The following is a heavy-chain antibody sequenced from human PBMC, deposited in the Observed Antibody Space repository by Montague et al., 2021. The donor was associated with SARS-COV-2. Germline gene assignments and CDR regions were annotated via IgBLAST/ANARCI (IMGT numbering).Heavy chain of an antibody. CDR3: ARELFGDSFYYGMGV. V-gene: IGHV4-34*01. Sequence: SETLSLTCAVYGGSFSGYYWSWIRQPPGKGLEWIGEINHSGSTNYNPSLKSRVTISVDTSKNQFSLKLSSVTAADTAVYYCARELFGDSFYYGMGVRGQGTTVTVSS. D-gene: IGHD4-17*01. J-gene: IGHJ6*02. CDR2: INHSGST. CDR1: GGSFSGYY.